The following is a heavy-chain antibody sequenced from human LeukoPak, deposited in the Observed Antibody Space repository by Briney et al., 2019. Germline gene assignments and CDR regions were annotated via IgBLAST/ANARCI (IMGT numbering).Heavy chain of an antibody. Sequence: GASVKVSCKASGGTFSSYAISWVRQAPGQGLEWMGGSIPIFGTANYAQKFQGRVTITTDESTSTAYMELSSLRSEDTAVYYCASLCGGDCAGAFDIWGQGTMVTVSS. CDR2: SIPIFGTA. CDR3: ASLCGGDCAGAFDI. V-gene: IGHV1-69*05. D-gene: IGHD2-21*02. CDR1: GGTFSSYA. J-gene: IGHJ3*02.